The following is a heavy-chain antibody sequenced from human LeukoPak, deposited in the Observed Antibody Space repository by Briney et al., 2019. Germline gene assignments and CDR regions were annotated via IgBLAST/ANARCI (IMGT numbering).Heavy chain of an antibody. CDR2: INHSGST. D-gene: IGHD6-6*01. CDR3: ARHQKIVRGQLVPKYYIDY. J-gene: IGHJ4*02. V-gene: IGHV4-34*01. Sequence: NASETLSLTCAVYGGSFSGYYWSWIRQPPGKGLEWIGEINHSGSTNYNPSLKSRVTISVDTSKNQFSLKLSSVTAADTAVYYCARHQKIVRGQLVPKYYIDYWGQGTLVTVSS. CDR1: GGSFSGYY.